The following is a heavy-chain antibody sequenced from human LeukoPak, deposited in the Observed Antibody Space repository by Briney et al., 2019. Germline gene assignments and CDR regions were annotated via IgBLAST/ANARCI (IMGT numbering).Heavy chain of an antibody. D-gene: IGHD6-19*01. CDR2: IQSDGSEK. CDR3: ARDSTVATYYGVDV. V-gene: IGHV3-7*01. Sequence: ANIQSDGSEKNYIDSVQGRFTISRDNAKTSLYLQMNSLTAEDTAVYYCARDSTVATYYGVDVWGQGTTVTVSS. J-gene: IGHJ6*02.